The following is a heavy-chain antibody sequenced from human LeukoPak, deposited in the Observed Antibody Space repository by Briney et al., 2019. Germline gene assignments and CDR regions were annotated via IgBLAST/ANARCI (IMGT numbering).Heavy chain of an antibody. J-gene: IGHJ5*02. CDR3: ARDRLVNPCSSTTCHHNWFDP. V-gene: IGHV1-3*01. Sequence: ASVKVSCKASGHTFISYAIHWVRQAPGQRLEWMGWISAGNGDTKYSQKFQGRVTITRDTSASMAYMELSSLRSEDTAVYYCARDRLVNPCSSTTCHHNWFDPWGQGTLVTVSS. CDR1: GHTFISYA. D-gene: IGHD2-2*01. CDR2: ISAGNGDT.